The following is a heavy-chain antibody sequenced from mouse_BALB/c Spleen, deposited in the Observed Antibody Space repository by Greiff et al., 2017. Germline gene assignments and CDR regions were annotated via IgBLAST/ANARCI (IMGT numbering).Heavy chain of an antibody. CDR3: ARQDYYGPLNYAMDY. CDR1: GFTFSSYA. J-gene: IGHJ4*01. D-gene: IGHD1-2*01. V-gene: IGHV5-6-5*01. Sequence: EVQRVESGGGLVKPGGSLKLSCAASGFTFSSYAMSWVRQTPEKRLEWVASISSGGSTYYPDSVKGRFTISRDNARNILYLQMSSLRSEDTAMYYCARQDYYGPLNYAMDYGGQGTSVTVSS. CDR2: ISSGGST.